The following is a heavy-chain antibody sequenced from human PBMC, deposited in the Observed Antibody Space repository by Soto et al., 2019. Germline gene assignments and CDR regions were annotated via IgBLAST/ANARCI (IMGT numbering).Heavy chain of an antibody. CDR3: ARDRGGSITMHVLEARPDDAFDI. V-gene: IGHV1-69*13. Sequence: ASVKVSCKASGGTFSSYAISWVRQAPGHGLEWMGGIIPIFGTANYAQKFQGRVTITADESTSTAYMELSSLRSEDTAVYYCARDRGGSITMHVLEARPDDAFDICRQRTMVTVSS. J-gene: IGHJ3*02. CDR1: GGTFSSYA. D-gene: IGHD3-10*01. CDR2: IIPIFGTA.